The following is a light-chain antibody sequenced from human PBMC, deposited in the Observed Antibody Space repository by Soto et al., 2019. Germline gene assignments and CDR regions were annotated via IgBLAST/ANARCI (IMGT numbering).Light chain of an antibody. V-gene: IGKV3-15*01. CDR3: QQYYDWPFT. Sequence: EIVLTQSPATLFVSPGERATLSCRASQSISSLLAWYQQKPGQAPRLLIYSASTRASGIPARFSGSGSGADFTLTISSLQSEDFAVYYCQQYYDWPFTFGQGTRLDIK. CDR2: SAS. J-gene: IGKJ5*01. CDR1: QSISSL.